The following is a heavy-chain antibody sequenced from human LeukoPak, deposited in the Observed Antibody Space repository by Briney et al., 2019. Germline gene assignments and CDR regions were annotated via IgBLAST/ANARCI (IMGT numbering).Heavy chain of an antibody. V-gene: IGHV3-23*01. CDR3: AARSIVGATGAFDI. CDR1: GFTFSVYG. CDR2: ITGSGGRT. D-gene: IGHD1-26*01. J-gene: IGHJ3*02. Sequence: GGSLRLSCAVSGFTFSVYGMSWVRQAPGKGLEWVSAITGSGGRTYYADSVKGRFTISRDNSKNTLYLQMNSLRAEDTAVYYCAARSIVGATGAFDIWGQGTMVTVSS.